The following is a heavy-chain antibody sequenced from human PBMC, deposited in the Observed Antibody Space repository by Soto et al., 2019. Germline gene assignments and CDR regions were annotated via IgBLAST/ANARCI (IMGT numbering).Heavy chain of an antibody. CDR3: ARRYCSGGYCSSTFDF. D-gene: IGHD2-15*01. CDR1: GGSFSGYY. V-gene: IGHV4-34*01. J-gene: IGHJ4*02. Sequence: SETLSLTCAVYGGSFSGYYWSWIRQTPGKGLEWIGEINHGGSANYNPALKSRVTISVDTSKKQFSQKLSSVTAADTAVYYCARRYCSGGYCSSTFDFWGQGTLVTVSS. CDR2: INHGGSA.